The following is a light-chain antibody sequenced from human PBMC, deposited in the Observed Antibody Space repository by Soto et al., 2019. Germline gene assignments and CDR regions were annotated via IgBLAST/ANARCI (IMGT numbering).Light chain of an antibody. Sequence: EIVMTQSPATLSVSPGERATLSCRASQSVNSNLAWYQQKPGQAPRLLIYGASTRATGIPARFSGSGSGTEFTLAIRRLQSEDFAIYYCQENNNWPFGGGDRAFGQGTKVEIK. J-gene: IGKJ1*01. CDR1: QSVNSN. V-gene: IGKV3D-15*01. CDR3: QENNNWPFGGGDRA. CDR2: GAS.